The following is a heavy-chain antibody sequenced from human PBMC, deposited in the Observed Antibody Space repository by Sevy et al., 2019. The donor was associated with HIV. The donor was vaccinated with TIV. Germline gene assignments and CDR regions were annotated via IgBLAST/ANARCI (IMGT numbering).Heavy chain of an antibody. V-gene: IGHV3-30*02. Sequence: GGSLRLSCAASGFTFSSYGMHWVRQAPGKGLEWVAFIRYDGSNKYYADSVKGRFTISRDNSKNTLYLQMNSLRAEDTAVYYSAKEYSYGYWIDYWGQGTLVTVSS. CDR2: IRYDGSNK. J-gene: IGHJ4*02. CDR1: GFTFSSYG. CDR3: AKEYSYGYWIDY. D-gene: IGHD5-18*01.